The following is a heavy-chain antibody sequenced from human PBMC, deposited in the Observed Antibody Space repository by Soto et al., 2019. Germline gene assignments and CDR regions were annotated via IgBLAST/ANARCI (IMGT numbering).Heavy chain of an antibody. Sequence: PGGSLRLSCAASGFTFSSYGMHWVRQAPGKGLGWVAVIWYDGSNKYYADSVKGRFTISRDNSKNTLYLQMNSLRAEDTAVYYCAREKIKNWFDPWGQGTLVTVSS. J-gene: IGHJ5*02. CDR2: IWYDGSNK. CDR3: AREKIKNWFDP. CDR1: GFTFSSYG. V-gene: IGHV3-33*01.